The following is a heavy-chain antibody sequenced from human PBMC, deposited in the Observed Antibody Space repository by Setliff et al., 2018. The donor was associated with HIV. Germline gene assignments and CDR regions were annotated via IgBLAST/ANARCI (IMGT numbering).Heavy chain of an antibody. D-gene: IGHD1-26*01. CDR3: SRHLSGGRDY. V-gene: IGHV4-34*01. CDR1: GGSFNGYY. Sequence: SETLSLTCAVYGGSFNGYYWSWIRQPPGKGLEWIGEVNHSGSTNYNPSLKSRVTISVDTSKNQFSLSLNSVTAADTAIYYCSRHLSGGRDYWGQGTLVTVSS. CDR2: VNHSGST. J-gene: IGHJ4*02.